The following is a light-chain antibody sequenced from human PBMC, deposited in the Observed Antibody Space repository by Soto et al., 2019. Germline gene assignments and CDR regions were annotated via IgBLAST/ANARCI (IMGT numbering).Light chain of an antibody. CDR1: QGLSSY. J-gene: IGKJ2*01. CDR2: AAS. Sequence: AIRMTQSPSSFSASTGDRVTITCRASQGLSSYLAWYQQKPGKAPKLLIYAASSLQSGVPSRFSGSGSGADFTLTINGLQSEDSATYYCQQYYAYPFTFGQGTNLEIK. CDR3: QQYYAYPFT. V-gene: IGKV1-8*01.